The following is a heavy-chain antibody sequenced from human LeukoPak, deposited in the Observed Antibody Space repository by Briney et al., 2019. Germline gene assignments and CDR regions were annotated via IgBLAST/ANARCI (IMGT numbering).Heavy chain of an antibody. CDR1: EFTFSSYT. Sequence: GGSLRLSCAASEFTFSSYTMNWVRQAPGKGLEWVSSISSSSSYIYYADSVEDRFPISRDNAKNSLYLQMNSLRAEDTAVYYCARDGHGNFWRARRTYYMDVWGKGTTVTVSS. CDR2: ISSSSSYI. V-gene: IGHV3-21*01. CDR3: ARDGHGNFWRARRTYYMDV. J-gene: IGHJ6*03. D-gene: IGHD3-3*01.